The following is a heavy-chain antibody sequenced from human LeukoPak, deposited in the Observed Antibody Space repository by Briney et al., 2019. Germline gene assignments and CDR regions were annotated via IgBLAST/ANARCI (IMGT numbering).Heavy chain of an antibody. J-gene: IGHJ4*02. CDR1: GFTFSSYT. CDR2: ISSSSSYK. CDR3: AREAETGLVVMADY. D-gene: IGHD3-22*01. V-gene: IGHV3-21*01. Sequence: GGSLRLSFAASGFTFSSYTMNWVRQAPGKGLEWLSSISSSSSYKYYADSVKGRFTISRDNAKNSLFLQMNSLRAEDTAVYYCAREAETGLVVMADYWGQGTLVTVSS.